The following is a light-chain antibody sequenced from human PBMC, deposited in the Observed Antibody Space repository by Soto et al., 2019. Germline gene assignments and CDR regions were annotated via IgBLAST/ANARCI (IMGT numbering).Light chain of an antibody. CDR2: DVR. V-gene: IGLV2-11*01. J-gene: IGLJ1*01. CDR3: CSYAGSYTFAV. Sequence: QAVLTQPRSVSRSPGQSVTISCTGTSNDVGGYNYVSWYQQLPGKAPKLMIYDVRKRPSGVPDRFSGSKSGNTASLTISGLQAEDEADYYCCSYAGSYTFAVFGPGTKVTVL. CDR1: SNDVGGYNY.